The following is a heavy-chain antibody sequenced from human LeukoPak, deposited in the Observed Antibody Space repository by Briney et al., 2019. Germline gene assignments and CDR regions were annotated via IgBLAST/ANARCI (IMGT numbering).Heavy chain of an antibody. CDR2: IKEDGSEK. CDR3: ARGPSGYYGSGPNWFDP. CDR1: GFTFSNYW. Sequence: GGSLRLSCAASGFTFSNYWMNWVRQAPGKGLEWVANIKEDGSEKYYVDSVKGRFTISRDNAKNSLYLQMNSLRAEDTAVYYCARGPSGYYGSGPNWFDPWGQGTLVTVSS. J-gene: IGHJ5*02. D-gene: IGHD3-10*01. V-gene: IGHV3-7*04.